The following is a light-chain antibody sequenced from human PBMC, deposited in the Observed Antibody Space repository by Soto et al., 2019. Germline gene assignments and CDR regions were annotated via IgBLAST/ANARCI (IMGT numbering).Light chain of an antibody. CDR1: QGISSC. J-gene: IGKJ4*01. CDR3: QQTITFPLT. Sequence: DIQMTQSPSSVSASVGDRVTITCRASQGISSCLAWYQQKPGKAPNLLIYAASSLQSGVPSRFSGSGSETDFTLTISSLQPEDFATYYCQQTITFPLTFGGGTKVEIK. V-gene: IGKV1-12*01. CDR2: AAS.